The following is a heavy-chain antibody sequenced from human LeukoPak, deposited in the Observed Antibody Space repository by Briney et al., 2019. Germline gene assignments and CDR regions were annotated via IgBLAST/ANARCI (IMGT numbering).Heavy chain of an antibody. D-gene: IGHD2-2*01. Sequence: PSETLSLTCTVSGGSISSYYWSWIRQPPGKGLEWIGYIFYSGSTSYNPSLKSRVTMPVDTSKNQFSLKLSSVTAADTAVYYCARDGGIDCSSTSCYVIDYWGQGTLVTVSS. CDR1: GGSISSYY. J-gene: IGHJ4*02. V-gene: IGHV4-59*12. CDR2: IFYSGST. CDR3: ARDGGIDCSSTSCYVIDY.